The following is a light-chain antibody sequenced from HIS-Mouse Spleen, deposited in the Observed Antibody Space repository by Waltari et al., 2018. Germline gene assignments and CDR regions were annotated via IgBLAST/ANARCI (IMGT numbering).Light chain of an antibody. J-gene: IGKJ2*01. V-gene: IGKV3-20*01. Sequence: EIVLTQSPGTLSLSPGERAPLPCRASQSVSSSYLAWYQQKPGQAPRLLTYGASSRTTGIPARFSGSGSGTDFTLTISRLEPEDFAVYYCQQYGSSPPYTFGQGTKLEIK. CDR2: GAS. CDR1: QSVSSSY. CDR3: QQYGSSPPYT.